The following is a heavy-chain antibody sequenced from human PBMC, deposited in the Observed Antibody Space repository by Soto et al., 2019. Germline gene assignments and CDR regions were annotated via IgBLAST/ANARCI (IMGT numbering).Heavy chain of an antibody. Sequence: PGGSLRLSCVSTWFTFVSYSMHWVRQAPGKGLEYVSAISSNGGSTYYADSVKGRFTISRDNSKNSLYLQMNSLRAEDTAVYYCARGDYYDSSGPFSDAFDIWGQGT. CDR1: WFTFVSYS. CDR3: ARGDYYDSSGPFSDAFDI. D-gene: IGHD3-22*01. J-gene: IGHJ3*02. V-gene: IGHV3-64*02. CDR2: ISSNGGST.